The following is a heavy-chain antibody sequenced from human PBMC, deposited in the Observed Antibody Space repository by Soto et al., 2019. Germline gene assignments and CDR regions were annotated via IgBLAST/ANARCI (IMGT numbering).Heavy chain of an antibody. CDR2: ISWNSGSI. V-gene: IGHV3-9*01. J-gene: IGHJ4*02. Sequence: GGSLRLSCAASGFTFDDYAMHWVRQAPGKGLEWVSGISWNSGSIGYADSVKGRFIISRDNAKNSLYLQMNSLRAEDTALYYCASPSRYYYDSSGYYTLDYWGQGTLVTVSS. CDR3: ASPSRYYYDSSGYYTLDY. D-gene: IGHD3-22*01. CDR1: GFTFDDYA.